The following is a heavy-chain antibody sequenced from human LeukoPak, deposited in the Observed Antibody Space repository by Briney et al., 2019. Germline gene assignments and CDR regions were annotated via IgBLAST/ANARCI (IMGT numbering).Heavy chain of an antibody. D-gene: IGHD3-22*01. V-gene: IGHV4-39*07. CDR1: GGSISSSSYY. CDR3: ARASSGIFYYFDY. CDR2: IYYSGST. Sequence: PSETLSLTCTVSGGSISSSSYYWGWIRQPPGKGLEWIGSIYYSGSTYYNPSLKSRVTISVDTSKNQFSLKLSSVTAADTAVYYCARASSGIFYYFDYWGQGTLVTVSS. J-gene: IGHJ4*02.